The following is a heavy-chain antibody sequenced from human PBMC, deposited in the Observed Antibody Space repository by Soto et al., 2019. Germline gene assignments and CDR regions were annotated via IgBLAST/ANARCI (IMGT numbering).Heavy chain of an antibody. CDR2: IYYSGST. D-gene: IGHD5-12*01. Sequence: PSETLSLTCTVAGGSISSSSNYWGWIRQPPGKGLEWIGSIYYSGSTYYNPSLKSRVTISVDTSKNQFSLKLSSVTAADTAVYYCAGDIVATIAFGGFDPWGQGTLVTVSS. J-gene: IGHJ5*02. CDR1: GGSISSSSNY. V-gene: IGHV4-39*01. CDR3: AGDIVATIAFGGFDP.